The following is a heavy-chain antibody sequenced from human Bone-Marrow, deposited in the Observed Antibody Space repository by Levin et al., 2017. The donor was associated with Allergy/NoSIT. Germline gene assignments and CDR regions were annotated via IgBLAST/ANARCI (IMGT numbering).Heavy chain of an antibody. CDR1: GYTFTSYY. V-gene: IGHV1-46*01. D-gene: IGHD3-3*01. CDR3: ARGPEIFGVVINAFDI. Sequence: VASVKVSCKASGYTFTSYYMHWVRQAPGQGLEWMGIINPSGGSTSYAQKFQGRVTMTRDTSTSTVYMELSSLRSEDTAVYYCARGPEIFGVVINAFDIWGQGTMVTVSS. CDR2: INPSGGST. J-gene: IGHJ3*02.